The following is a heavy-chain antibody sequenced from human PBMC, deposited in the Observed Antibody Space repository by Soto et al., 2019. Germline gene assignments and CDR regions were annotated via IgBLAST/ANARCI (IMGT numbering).Heavy chain of an antibody. J-gene: IGHJ4*02. CDR1: GGSISSRSFY. CDR2: IYYGGST. CDR3: ASRSSYCRHTTCYEDYFEY. D-gene: IGHD2-2*01. V-gene: IGHV4-39*01. Sequence: QLQLQESGPGLVKPSETLSLTCTVSGGSISSRSFYWGWIRQPPGMGLEWIGSIYYGGSTDYDPSLKRGLSISDETPKNQFSLGLTSVSAADTAVYYCASRSSYCRHTTCYEDYFEYWGQGIRVSVSS.